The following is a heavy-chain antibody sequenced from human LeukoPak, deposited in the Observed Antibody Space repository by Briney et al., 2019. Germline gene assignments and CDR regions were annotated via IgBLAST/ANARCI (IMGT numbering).Heavy chain of an antibody. CDR1: EFTFNSHA. D-gene: IGHD3-22*01. V-gene: IGHV3-23*01. J-gene: IGHJ4*02. Sequence: GGSLRLSCAASEFTFNSHAMSWVRQAPGKGLEWVSAISGSGGSTFYADSVKGRFTISRDNSKNTLYLQMNSLRAEDTAVYYCARSYYYDSSGSYYFDYWGQGTLSPSPQ. CDR3: ARSYYYDSSGSYYFDY. CDR2: ISGSGGST.